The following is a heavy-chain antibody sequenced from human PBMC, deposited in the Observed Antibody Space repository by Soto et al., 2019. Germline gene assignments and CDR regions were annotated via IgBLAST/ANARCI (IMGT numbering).Heavy chain of an antibody. V-gene: IGHV3-23*01. J-gene: IGHJ6*03. CDR3: AKALGNPYYYYYMDV. CDR2: ISPGGDST. CDR1: GFNFNIYA. D-gene: IGHD1-1*01. Sequence: EVQLLESGGGLVQPGGSLRLSCAASGFNFNIYAMTWVRQAPGKGLEWVSTISPGGDSTYFADSVKGRFTITRDNSKNTLSLQMNGLRAEDTATYFCAKALGNPYYYYYMDVWGTGTTVTVSS.